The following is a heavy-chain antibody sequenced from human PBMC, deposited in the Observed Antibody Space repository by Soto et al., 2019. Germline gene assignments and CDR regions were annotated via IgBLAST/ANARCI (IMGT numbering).Heavy chain of an antibody. CDR1: GFSLSTSGVG. CDR3: AHKGDGYRGFKY. J-gene: IGHJ4*02. V-gene: IGHV2-5*02. Sequence: QITLKESGPTLVKPTQTLTLTCTLSGFSLSTSGVGVGWIRQPPGKALEWLALIYLDDDKRYSPFLKSRLTITKDTSKNQVVLTLTNMDPVDTATYYCAHKGDGYRGFKYWGQGTLVTVSS. CDR2: IYLDDDK. D-gene: IGHD5-12*01.